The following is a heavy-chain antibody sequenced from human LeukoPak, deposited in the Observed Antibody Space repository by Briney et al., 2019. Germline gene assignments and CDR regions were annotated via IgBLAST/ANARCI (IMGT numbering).Heavy chain of an antibody. CDR3: ARDSDSSGWYVHWFDP. J-gene: IGHJ5*02. V-gene: IGHV1-2*02. D-gene: IGHD6-19*01. CDR2: INPNSGGT. CDR1: GYTFTGYY. Sequence: ASVKVSCKASGYTFTGYYMHWVRQAPGQGLEWMGWINPNSGGTNYAQKFQGRATMTRDTSISTAYMELSRLRSDDTAVYYCARDSDSSGWYVHWFDPWGQGTLVTVSS.